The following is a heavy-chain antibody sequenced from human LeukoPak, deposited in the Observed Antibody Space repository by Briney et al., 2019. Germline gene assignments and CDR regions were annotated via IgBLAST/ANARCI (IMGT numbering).Heavy chain of an antibody. D-gene: IGHD3-9*01. Sequence: GGSLRLSCAASGFTFNICAMNWVRQAPGKGLEWVSAISGGGGSTYYANSVEGRFTISGDNSKNMLYLQMNSLRAEDTAVYYCAKDITGYYRPIDYWGQGTLVTVSS. CDR1: GFTFNICA. V-gene: IGHV3-23*01. CDR3: AKDITGYYRPIDY. J-gene: IGHJ4*02. CDR2: ISGGGGST.